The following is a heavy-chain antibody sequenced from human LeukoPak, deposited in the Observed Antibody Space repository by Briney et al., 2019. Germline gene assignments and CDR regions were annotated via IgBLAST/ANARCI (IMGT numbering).Heavy chain of an antibody. J-gene: IGHJ4*02. V-gene: IGHV4-59*12. D-gene: IGHD3-10*01. CDR1: GDSISSYY. CDR2: IHYSGST. CDR3: ARNGVTYYYGSGSPTAVDY. Sequence: SETLSLTCTVSGDSISSYYWTWIRQPPGKGLEWIGYIHYSGSTNYNPSLKSRVTISVDTSKNQFSLKLSSVTAADTAVYYCARNGVTYYYGSGSPTAVDYWGQGTLVTVSS.